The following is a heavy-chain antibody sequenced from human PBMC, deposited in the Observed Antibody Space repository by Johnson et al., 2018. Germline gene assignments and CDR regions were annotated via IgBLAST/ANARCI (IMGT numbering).Heavy chain of an antibody. CDR1: GGSISSGGYY. Sequence: QVQLQESGPGLVKXSQTXSLXCTVSGGSISSGGYYWSWIRQHPGTGLEWIGYIYYSGSTYYTPSLKSRVTISVDTSKNQFSLKLSSVTAADTGVYYCARDYDYVWGSYRGENDAFDIWGQGTMVTVSS. D-gene: IGHD3-16*02. CDR3: ARDYDYVWGSYRGENDAFDI. V-gene: IGHV4-31*03. CDR2: IYYSGST. J-gene: IGHJ3*02.